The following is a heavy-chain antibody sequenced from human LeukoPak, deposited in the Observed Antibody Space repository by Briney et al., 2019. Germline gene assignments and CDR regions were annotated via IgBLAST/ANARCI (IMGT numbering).Heavy chain of an antibody. CDR2: IYPGDSDT. V-gene: IGHV5-51*01. Sequence: GESLKISCKGSGYSFTSYWIGWVRQLPGKGLEWMGIIYPGDSDTRYSPSFQGQVTISANKSISTAYLQWSSLKASDTAMYYCARIQWLDIGHYYGMDVWGQGTTVTVSS. D-gene: IGHD6-19*01. J-gene: IGHJ6*02. CDR1: GYSFTSYW. CDR3: ARIQWLDIGHYYGMDV.